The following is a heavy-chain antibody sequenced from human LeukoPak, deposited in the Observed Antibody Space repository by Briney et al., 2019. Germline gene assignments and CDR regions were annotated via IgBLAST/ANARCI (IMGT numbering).Heavy chain of an antibody. CDR1: GFTVSEYD. J-gene: IGHJ6*02. CDR2: IGIVGDT. V-gene: IGHV3-13*01. Sequence: GGSLRLSCAASGFTVSEYDMHWVRQATGKGLEWVSAIGIVGDTYYVGSVKGRFTMSRDNASNKVHLQMNSLRDGDTGFYYCLRDYHGMDVWGQGTTVIVSS. D-gene: IGHD3-16*02. CDR3: LRDYHGMDV.